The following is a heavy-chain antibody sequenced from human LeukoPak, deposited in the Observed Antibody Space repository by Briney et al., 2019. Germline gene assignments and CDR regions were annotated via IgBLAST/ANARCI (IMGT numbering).Heavy chain of an antibody. CDR3: ARNAYYSADY. V-gene: IGHV4-4*02. CDR2: VHHSGTT. D-gene: IGHD2/OR15-2a*01. CDR1: GYSISSGYW. Sequence: MASGTLSLTCVVSGYSISSGYWWSWVRQPPGKGLEWIGEVHHSGTTNYNPSLKSRVTISMDKSNNHFSLHLTSVTATDTAVYLCARNAYYSADYWGQGSLVTVSS. J-gene: IGHJ4*02.